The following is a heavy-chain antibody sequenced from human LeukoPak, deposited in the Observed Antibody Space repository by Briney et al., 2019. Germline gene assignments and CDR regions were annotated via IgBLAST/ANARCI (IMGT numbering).Heavy chain of an antibody. CDR1: GGSLSSSSYY. D-gene: IGHD6-13*01. V-gene: IGHV4-39*01. Sequence: SETLSLTCTVSGGSLSSSSYYWGWIRQPPGKGLEWIGSIYYSGSTYYNPSLKSRVTISVDTSKNQFSLKLSSVTAADTAVYYCARRRGYSSSWYEPWGQGTLVTVSS. CDR2: IYYSGST. CDR3: ARRRGYSSSWYEP. J-gene: IGHJ5*02.